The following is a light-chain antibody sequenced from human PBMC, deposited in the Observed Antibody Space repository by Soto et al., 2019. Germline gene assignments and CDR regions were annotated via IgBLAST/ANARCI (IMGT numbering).Light chain of an antibody. CDR1: SGSIASGY. CDR3: QLCDGNNMV. J-gene: IGLJ2*01. V-gene: IGLV6-57*02. Sequence: NFMLTQPHSVSESPGKTVTISCTGSSGSIASGYVQWYQQRPGCAPTPLIYEDNQRPAGVPDRFSGSIDSSSNSDSRTISGLRLWEEADYYCQLCDGNNMVCGVGTHLPVL. CDR2: EDN.